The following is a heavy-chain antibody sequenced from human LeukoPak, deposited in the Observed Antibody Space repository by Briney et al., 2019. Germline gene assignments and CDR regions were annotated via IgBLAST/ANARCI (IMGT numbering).Heavy chain of an antibody. CDR2: INPNSGGT. CDR3: ARVSYYYDSSGPFDY. J-gene: IGHJ4*02. D-gene: IGHD3-22*01. V-gene: IGHV1-2*02. CDR1: GYTFTGYY. Sequence: ASVKVSCKASGYTFTGYYIDWVRRAPGQGLEWMGWINPNSGGTNYAQKFQGRVTMTRDTSISTAYMELSRLRSDDTAVYYCARVSYYYDSSGPFDYWGQGTLVTVSS.